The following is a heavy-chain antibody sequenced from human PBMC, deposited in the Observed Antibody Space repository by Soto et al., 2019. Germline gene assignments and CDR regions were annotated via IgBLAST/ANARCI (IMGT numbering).Heavy chain of an antibody. CDR1: GFTFSRYE. CDR3: ARVDGYCSSTSCSGYFDY. J-gene: IGHJ4*02. V-gene: IGHV3-48*03. D-gene: IGHD2-2*01. Sequence: AGGSLRLSCAASGFTFSRYEMNWVRQAPGKGLEWVSYISSSGSTIYYADSVKGRFTISRDNAKNSLYLQMNSLRAEDTAVYYCARVDGYCSSTSCSGYFDYWGQGTLVTVSS. CDR2: ISSSGSTI.